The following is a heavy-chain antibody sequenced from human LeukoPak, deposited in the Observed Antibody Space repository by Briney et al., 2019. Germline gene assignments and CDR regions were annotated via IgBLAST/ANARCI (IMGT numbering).Heavy chain of an antibody. V-gene: IGHV1-69*06. CDR1: GGTFSSCA. CDR2: IIPIFGTA. J-gene: IGHJ6*04. Sequence: ASVKVSCKASGGTFSSCAISWVRQAPGQGLEWMGGIIPIFGTANYAQKFQGRVTITADKSTSTAYMELSSLRSEDTAVYYCARALYNWNHAPYYYYGMDVWGKGTTVTVSS. D-gene: IGHD1-14*01. CDR3: ARALYNWNHAPYYYYGMDV.